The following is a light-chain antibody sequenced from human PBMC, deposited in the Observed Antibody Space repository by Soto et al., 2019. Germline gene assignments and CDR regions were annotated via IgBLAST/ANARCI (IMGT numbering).Light chain of an antibody. CDR3: QTWGPGIHV. J-gene: IGLJ2*01. Sequence: QPVLTQSPSASASLGASVKLTCTLSSGHTTFAIAWHQQLPEKGPRFLMKLNSDGTYVKGDWIPDRFSGSSYGTERYLTISCLKSDDEANYHCQTWGPGIHVFGGGTKLTVL. V-gene: IGLV4-69*01. CDR1: SGHTTFA. CDR2: LNSDGTY.